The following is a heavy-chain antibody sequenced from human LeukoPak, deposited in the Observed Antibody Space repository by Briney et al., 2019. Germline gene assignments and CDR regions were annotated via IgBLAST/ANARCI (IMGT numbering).Heavy chain of an antibody. CDR2: ISAYNHNT. J-gene: IGHJ3*02. V-gene: IGHV1-18*01. CDR1: GYTFTSYG. Sequence: ASVKVSCKASGYTFTSYGISWVRQAPGQGLEWMGWISAYNHNTNYAQKLQGRVTMTTDTSTSTAYMELRSLRSDDTAVYYCAFPIGYCSSTSCGHAIDIWGQGTMVTVSS. CDR3: AFPIGYCSSTSCGHAIDI. D-gene: IGHD2-2*01.